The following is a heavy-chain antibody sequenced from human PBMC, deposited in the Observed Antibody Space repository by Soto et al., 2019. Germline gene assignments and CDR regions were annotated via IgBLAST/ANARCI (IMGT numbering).Heavy chain of an antibody. CDR1: GFTFSNAW. V-gene: IGHV3-15*07. J-gene: IGHJ4*02. D-gene: IGHD6-13*01. Sequence: GGSLRLSCAASGFTFSNAWMNWVRQAPGKGLEWVGRIKSKTDGGTTDYAAPVKGRFTISRDDSKNTLYLQMNSLKTEDTAVYYCTTDISVFNQQLGSWFEVDYWGQGTLVTVSS. CDR2: IKSKTDGGTT. CDR3: TTDISVFNQQLGSWFEVDY.